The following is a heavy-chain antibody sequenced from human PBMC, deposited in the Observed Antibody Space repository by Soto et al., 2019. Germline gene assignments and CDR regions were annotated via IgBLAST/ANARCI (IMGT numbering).Heavy chain of an antibody. CDR3: ARDPDGLHY. CDR2: INTDGSIT. Sequence: EVQLVESGGGLVQPGGSLRLSCAASGLIFSNYKMHWVRQAPGKGLVWVSRINTDGSITDYAGSVKGRFTVSRDNPKNTLYLQMNRLRAEDTAGYYCARDPDGLHYCGQGTLVTVSS. J-gene: IGHJ4*02. CDR1: GLIFSNYK. V-gene: IGHV3-74*01.